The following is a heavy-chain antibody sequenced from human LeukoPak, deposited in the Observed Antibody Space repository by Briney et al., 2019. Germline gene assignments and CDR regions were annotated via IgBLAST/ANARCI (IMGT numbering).Heavy chain of an antibody. CDR3: ARGGGRVVGDY. J-gene: IGHJ4*02. D-gene: IGHD2-15*01. V-gene: IGHV3-74*01. CDR2: ISSDGSGA. CDR1: GFTFNNYW. Sequence: GGSLRLSCAASGFTFNNYWMHWVRQAPGKGLVWVSRISSDGSGASYADSVKGRFTISRDTAKNTLHLQMNSLRAEDTAVYYCARGGGRVVGDYWGQGTLVTVSS.